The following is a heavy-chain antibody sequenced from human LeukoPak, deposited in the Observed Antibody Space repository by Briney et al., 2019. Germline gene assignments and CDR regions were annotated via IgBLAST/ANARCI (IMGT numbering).Heavy chain of an antibody. CDR1: GYTFTNYY. Sequence: ASVEVSCKASGYTFTNYYMHWVRQAPGQGLEWMGIINPSGGGTTYAQKFQGRVTITRDTSTSTAYMELSSLRSEDAAVYYCARDLSGNKYGHFDYWGQGTLVTVSS. CDR3: ARDLSGNKYGHFDY. D-gene: IGHD1-26*01. V-gene: IGHV1-46*01. J-gene: IGHJ4*02. CDR2: INPSGGGT.